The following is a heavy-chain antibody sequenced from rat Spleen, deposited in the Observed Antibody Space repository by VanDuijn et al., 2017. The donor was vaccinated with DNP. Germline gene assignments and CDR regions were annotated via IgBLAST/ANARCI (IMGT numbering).Heavy chain of an antibody. CDR3: ARSWGDDGYPPFAY. Sequence: EVQLVESGGGLVQPGRSLKLSCAASGFTFNTFGMAWVRQAPKNGLEWVATITSGGSNTYYPDSVKGRFTISRDNAKITLYLQMDSLRSEDTATYYCARSWGDDGYPPFAYWGQGTLVTVSS. CDR1: GFTFNTFG. CDR2: ITSGGSNT. D-gene: IGHD1-12*03. V-gene: IGHV5-7*01. J-gene: IGHJ3*01.